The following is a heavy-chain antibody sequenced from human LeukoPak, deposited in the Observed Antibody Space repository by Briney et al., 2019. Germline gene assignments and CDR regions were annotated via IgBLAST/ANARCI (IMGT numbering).Heavy chain of an antibody. CDR2: ISGSGGAT. J-gene: IGHJ4*02. Sequence: GGSLRLSCAASGFTFSSYAMTWVRQAPGKGLEWVSSISGSGGATYYADSVNGRFTISRDNSKNTLNLQMNSLRAEDTAVYYCAKSTVTTGDWYFDYWGQGTLVTVSS. CDR3: AKSTVTTGDWYFDY. V-gene: IGHV3-23*01. D-gene: IGHD4-17*01. CDR1: GFTFSSYA.